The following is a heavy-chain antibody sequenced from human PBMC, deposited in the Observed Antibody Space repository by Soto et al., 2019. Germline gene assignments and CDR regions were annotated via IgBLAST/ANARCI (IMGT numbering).Heavy chain of an antibody. D-gene: IGHD2-15*01. J-gene: IGHJ6*02. Sequence: EVQLVESGGGLVQPGGSLRLSCSASGFAFSTYEMNWVLQAPGKGLEWVSYISATGNTLYYVDSVKGRFTISRDNAKNSLYLQMNNLRVEDTAIYYCARDGVALSDGAMDVWGQGTTVTVSS. CDR2: ISATGNTL. CDR1: GFAFSTYE. V-gene: IGHV3-48*03. CDR3: ARDGVALSDGAMDV.